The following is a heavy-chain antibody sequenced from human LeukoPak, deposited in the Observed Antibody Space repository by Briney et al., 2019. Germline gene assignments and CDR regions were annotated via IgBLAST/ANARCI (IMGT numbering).Heavy chain of an antibody. D-gene: IGHD4-17*01. V-gene: IGHV1-46*01. CDR3: ARGPQIDHGDYVWGDY. Sequence: ASVKVSCKASGYTFTSYYMHWVRQAPGQGLEWMGIINPSGGSTSYAQKFQGRVTMTRDTSTSTVYMELSSLRSEDTAVYYCARGPQIDHGDYVWGDYWGQGTLVTVSS. J-gene: IGHJ4*02. CDR1: GYTFTSYY. CDR2: INPSGGST.